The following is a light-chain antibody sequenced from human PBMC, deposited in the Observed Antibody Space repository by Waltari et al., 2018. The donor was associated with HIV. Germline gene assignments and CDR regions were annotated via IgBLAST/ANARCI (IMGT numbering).Light chain of an antibody. CDR1: KLGDKY. Sequence: SYELTQPPSVSVSPGQTASITCSGDKLGDKYACWYQQKPGQSPVLVIYQESKLASRLPGRVSGSNAGNTATLTISGTQAMDEADYYCQALDSITVVFGGETKLAVL. CDR3: QALDSITVV. J-gene: IGLJ2*01. V-gene: IGLV3-1*01. CDR2: QES.